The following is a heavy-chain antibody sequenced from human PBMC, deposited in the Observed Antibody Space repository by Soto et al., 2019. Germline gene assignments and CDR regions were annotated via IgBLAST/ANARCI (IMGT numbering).Heavy chain of an antibody. V-gene: IGHV3-30-3*01. CDR1: GFTFSSYA. CDR3: ARDSTEAYYYGSGSRYYYYYGMDA. Sequence: GGSLRLSCAASGFTFSSYAMHWVRQAPGKGLEWVAVISYDGSNKYYADSVKGRFTISRDNSKNTLYLQMNSLRAEDTAVYYCARDSTEAYYYGSGSRYYYYYGMDAWGQGTTVTVSS. D-gene: IGHD3-10*01. J-gene: IGHJ6*02. CDR2: ISYDGSNK.